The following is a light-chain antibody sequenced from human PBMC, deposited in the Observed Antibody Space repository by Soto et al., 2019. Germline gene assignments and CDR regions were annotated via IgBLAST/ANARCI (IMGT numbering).Light chain of an antibody. CDR2: AAS. Sequence: DIQMTQSPSSLSASVGDRVTITCRASQSVSTYLNWYQQKPGKAPKLLIFAASSLPNGVPSRFSGSGSGTDFTLTISSLQPEDFATYCCQQRYSTPQTFGQGTKVEIK. CDR3: QQRYSTPQT. J-gene: IGKJ1*01. CDR1: QSVSTY. V-gene: IGKV1-39*01.